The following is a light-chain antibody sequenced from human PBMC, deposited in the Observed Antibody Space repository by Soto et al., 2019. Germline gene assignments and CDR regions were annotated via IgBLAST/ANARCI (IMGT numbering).Light chain of an antibody. CDR3: AAWDDSLNAVI. V-gene: IGLV1-44*01. J-gene: IGLJ2*01. Sequence: QAVVTQPPSASGTPGQRVTISCSGSNSNIGTNTVNWYKHLPGTAPKVLIYSDNQWPSGVPDRFSGSKSGTSASLAISGLQSEDEADYFCAAWDDSLNAVIFGGGTKVTVL. CDR2: SDN. CDR1: NSNIGTNT.